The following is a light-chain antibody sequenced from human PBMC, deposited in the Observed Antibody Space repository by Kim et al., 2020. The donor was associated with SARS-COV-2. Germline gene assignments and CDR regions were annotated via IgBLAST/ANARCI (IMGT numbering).Light chain of an antibody. Sequence: EIVLTQSPATLSLSPGERATLSCRASQSISSYLAWYQLKAGQALRLLIYDASNRATGIPARFSGSGSGTDFTLTISSLEPEDFAVYYCQQRSDWPLTFGGGTKVEIK. CDR3: QQRSDWPLT. CDR1: QSISSY. J-gene: IGKJ4*01. V-gene: IGKV3-11*01. CDR2: DAS.